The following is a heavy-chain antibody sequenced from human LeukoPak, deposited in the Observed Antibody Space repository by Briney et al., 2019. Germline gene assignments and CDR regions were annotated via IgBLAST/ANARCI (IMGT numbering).Heavy chain of an antibody. D-gene: IGHD5-18*01. Sequence: GGSLRLPCAASGFTFSNYAIHWVRQAPDKGLEWVTVISFDGSNKYYADSVKGRFTISRDNSKNTLYLQMNSLGAEDTAVYYCARDVDTALDYWGQGTLVTVSS. CDR2: ISFDGSNK. J-gene: IGHJ4*02. CDR1: GFTFSNYA. CDR3: ARDVDTALDY. V-gene: IGHV3-30-3*01.